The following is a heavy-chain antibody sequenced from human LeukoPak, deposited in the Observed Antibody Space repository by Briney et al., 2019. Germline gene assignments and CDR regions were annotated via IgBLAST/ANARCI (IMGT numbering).Heavy chain of an antibody. D-gene: IGHD3-22*01. CDR2: IWYDGSNK. CDR3: ARDQSSSGSFDY. V-gene: IGHV3-33*08. Sequence: GGSLRLSCAASGFTFSTYGMHWVRQAPGKGLEWVAVIWYDGSNKYYADSVKGRFTISRDNSKNTLYLQMNSLRAEDTAVYYCARDQSSSGSFDYWGQGTLVTVSS. CDR1: GFTFSTYG. J-gene: IGHJ4*02.